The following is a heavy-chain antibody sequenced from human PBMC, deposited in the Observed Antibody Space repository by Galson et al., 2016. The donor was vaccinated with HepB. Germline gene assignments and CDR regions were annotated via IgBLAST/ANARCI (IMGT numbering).Heavy chain of an antibody. CDR1: GGSLNSGDHY. CDR3: ARAQIGIFRGADNPVVF. J-gene: IGHJ4*02. V-gene: IGHV4-31*03. Sequence: TLSPTCTVSGGSLNSGDHYWTWIRQHPAKGLEWFGYIYYSGSTKYNPSSESRATFSVDTSKNQFSLRLGSVTAADTAVYYCARAQIGIFRGADNPVVFRGQGTLVTVSS. D-gene: IGHD3-10*01. CDR2: IYYSGST.